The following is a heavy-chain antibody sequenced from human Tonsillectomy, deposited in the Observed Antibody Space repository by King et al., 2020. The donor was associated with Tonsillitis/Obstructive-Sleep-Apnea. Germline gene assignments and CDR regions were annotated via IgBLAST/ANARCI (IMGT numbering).Heavy chain of an antibody. D-gene: IGHD3-10*01. J-gene: IGHJ6*02. CDR1: GYTFTGYY. CDR2: INPNSGGT. Sequence: QLVQSGAEVKKPGASVKVSCKASGYTFTGYYMHWVRQAPGQGLEWMGWINPNSGGTNYAQKFQGRVTMTRDTSISQAYMELSRLRSDDTAVYYCARDIGKGLVWFGELSDYYGMDVWGQGTTVTVSS. V-gene: IGHV1-2*02. CDR3: ARDIGKGLVWFGELSDYYGMDV.